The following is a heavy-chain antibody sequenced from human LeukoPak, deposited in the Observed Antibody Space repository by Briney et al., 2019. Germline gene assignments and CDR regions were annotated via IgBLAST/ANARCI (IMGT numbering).Heavy chain of an antibody. J-gene: IGHJ4*02. D-gene: IGHD3-22*01. CDR1: GYTFTSYG. CDR3: ARDNCWLDYYDSSGYTN. Sequence: ASVKVSCKASGYTFTSYGISWVRQAPGQGLEWMGWISAYNGNTNYAQKLQGRVTMTTDTSTSTAYMELRSLRSDDTAVYYCARDNCWLDYYDSSGYTNWGQGTLVTVSS. CDR2: ISAYNGNT. V-gene: IGHV1-18*01.